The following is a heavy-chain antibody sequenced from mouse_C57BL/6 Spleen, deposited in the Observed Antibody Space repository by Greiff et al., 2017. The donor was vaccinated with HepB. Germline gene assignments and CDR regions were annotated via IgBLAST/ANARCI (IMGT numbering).Heavy chain of an antibody. Sequence: EVHLVESGGGLVQPKGSLKLSCAASGFSFNTYAMNWVRQAPGKGLEWVARIRSKSNNYATYYADSVKDRFTISRDDSESMLYLQMNNLKTEDTAMYYCVRGLSHFDYWGQGTTLTVSS. CDR2: IRSKSNNYAT. CDR3: VRGLSHFDY. D-gene: IGHD3-1*01. J-gene: IGHJ2*01. CDR1: GFSFNTYA. V-gene: IGHV10-1*01.